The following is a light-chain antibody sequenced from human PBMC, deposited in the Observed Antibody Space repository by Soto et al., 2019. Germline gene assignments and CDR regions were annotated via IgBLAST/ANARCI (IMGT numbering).Light chain of an antibody. V-gene: IGKV1-39*01. J-gene: IGKJ1*01. CDR1: QSISTY. Sequence: DIQMTQSPSSLSSSVGDIVTITCRASQSISTYLNWYQQKPGKAPKLLIYAASSLQSGVPSRFSGSGSGTEFTLTISSLQPDDSATYYCQQSGTFGQGTKVDIK. CDR2: AAS. CDR3: QQSGT.